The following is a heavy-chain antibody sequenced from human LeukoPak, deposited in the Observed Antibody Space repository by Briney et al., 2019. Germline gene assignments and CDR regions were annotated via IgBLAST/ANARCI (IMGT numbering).Heavy chain of an antibody. CDR3: ARGMIVPRGFDY. V-gene: IGHV3-21*01. D-gene: IGHD3-22*01. CDR1: GFAFSSYS. J-gene: IGHJ4*02. CDR2: ISSSSSYI. Sequence: PGGSLRLSCAASGFAFSSYSMNWVRQAPGKGLEWVSSISSSSSYICYADSVKGRFTISRDNAKNSLYLQMNSLRAEDTAVYYCARGMIVPRGFDYWGQGTLVTVSS.